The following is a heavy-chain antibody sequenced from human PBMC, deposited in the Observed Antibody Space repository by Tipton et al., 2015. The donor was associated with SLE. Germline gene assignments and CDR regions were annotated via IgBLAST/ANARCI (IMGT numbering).Heavy chain of an antibody. CDR2: ISWNSGSI. CDR1: GFTFDDYA. V-gene: IGHV3-9*01. Sequence: SLRLSCAASGFTFDDYAMHWVRQAPGKGLEWVSGISWNSGSIGYADSVKGRFTISRDNAKNSLYLQMNSLRAEDTAVYYCAREGRWAAVGYWGQGTLVTVSS. J-gene: IGHJ4*02. CDR3: AREGRWAAVGY. D-gene: IGHD6-13*01.